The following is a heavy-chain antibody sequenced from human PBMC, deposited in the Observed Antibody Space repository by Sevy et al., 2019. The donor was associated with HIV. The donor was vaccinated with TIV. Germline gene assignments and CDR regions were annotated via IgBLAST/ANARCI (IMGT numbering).Heavy chain of an antibody. J-gene: IGHJ3*02. CDR1: GFTFNTYT. CDR2: ISGSANYI. D-gene: IGHD3-10*01. V-gene: IGHV3-21*06. Sequence: GGSLRLSCIASGFTFNTYTMNWVRQAPGKGLEWVSSISGSANYIYYADSGKGRFTISRDNAKNSLFLQMNSLRVEDTAVYYCARPYGSGSWEAFDIWGQGTMVTVSS. CDR3: ARPYGSGSWEAFDI.